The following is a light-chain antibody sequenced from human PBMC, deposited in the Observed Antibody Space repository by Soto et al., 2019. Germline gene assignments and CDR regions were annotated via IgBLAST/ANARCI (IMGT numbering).Light chain of an antibody. V-gene: IGLV2-23*01. Sequence: QSVLTQPASLSGSPGQSITISCTGTSSDVGSYNLVSWYQQHPGKAPKLMIYEGSKRPSGVSNRFSGSKSGNTASPTISGLQAEDEADYYCCSYAGSSTYVFGTGTKVTVL. J-gene: IGLJ1*01. CDR1: SSDVGSYNL. CDR3: CSYAGSSTYV. CDR2: EGS.